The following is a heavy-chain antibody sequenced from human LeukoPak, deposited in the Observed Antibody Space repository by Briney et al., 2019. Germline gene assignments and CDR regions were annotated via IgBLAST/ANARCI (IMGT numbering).Heavy chain of an antibody. D-gene: IGHD3-22*01. CDR3: ARSKGVYYYDSSGYYFDY. V-gene: IGHV3-30*19. CDR1: GFSFRSHG. CDR2: ISYDGSNK. Sequence: GGSLRLSCTASGFSFRSHGMHWVRQAPGKGLEWVAVISYDGSNKYYADSVKGRFTISRDNSKNTLYLQMNSLRAEDTAVYYCARSKGVYYYDSSGYYFDYWGQGTLVTVSS. J-gene: IGHJ4*02.